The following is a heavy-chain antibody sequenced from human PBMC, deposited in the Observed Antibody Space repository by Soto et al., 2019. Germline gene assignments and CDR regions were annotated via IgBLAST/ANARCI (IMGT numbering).Heavy chain of an antibody. V-gene: IGHV3-30*18. CDR2: ISFDGSNK. D-gene: IGHD6-6*01. CDR3: AKVPPVAGRPMLEYYYYGMDV. CDR1: GFIFSSFG. J-gene: IGHJ6*02. Sequence: QVQLVESGGGVVQPGMSLRLSCAASGFIFSSFGMHWVRQAPGKGLEWVAVISFDGSNKYYADSVNGRFTISRDRYKNTLYLQMNSLRAEDTAVYFCAKVPPVAGRPMLEYYYYGMDVWGQGTTVTVSS.